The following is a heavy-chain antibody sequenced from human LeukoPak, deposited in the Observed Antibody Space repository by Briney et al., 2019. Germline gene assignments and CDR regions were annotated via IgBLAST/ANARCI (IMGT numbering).Heavy chain of an antibody. Sequence: ASVKVSCKASGYTSTGYGISWVRQAPGQGLEWMGWISAYNGNTNYAQKLQGRVTMATDTSTSTAYMELRSLRSDDTAVYYCARGKDPVAVTAPNWFDPWGQGTLVTVSS. CDR2: ISAYNGNT. J-gene: IGHJ5*02. D-gene: IGHD4-11*01. CDR1: GYTSTGYG. V-gene: IGHV1-18*01. CDR3: ARGKDPVAVTAPNWFDP.